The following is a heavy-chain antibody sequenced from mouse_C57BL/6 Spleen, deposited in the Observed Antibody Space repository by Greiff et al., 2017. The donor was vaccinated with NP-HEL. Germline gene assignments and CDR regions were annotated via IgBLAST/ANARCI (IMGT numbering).Heavy chain of an antibody. J-gene: IGHJ2*01. V-gene: IGHV1-64*01. Sequence: QVQLQQPGAELVKPGASVKLSCKASGYTFTSYWMHWVKQRPGQGLEWIGMIHPNSGSTNYNEKFKSKATLTVDKSSSTAYMRLSSLTSEDSAVYYCAREGDGYYFDYWGQGTTLTVSS. CDR1: GYTFTSYW. CDR3: AREGDGYYFDY. D-gene: IGHD2-3*01. CDR2: IHPNSGST.